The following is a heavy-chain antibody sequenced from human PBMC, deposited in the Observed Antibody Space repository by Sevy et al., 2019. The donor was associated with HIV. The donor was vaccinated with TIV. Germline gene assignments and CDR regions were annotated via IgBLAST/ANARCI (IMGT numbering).Heavy chain of an antibody. Sequence: GGYLRLSCAASGFMFNDFWMSWVRQAPGKGLDWVANVKKDGSERYYADSVKGRFTISRDNAKNLLYLQMNSLTAEDTAIYYCAREWSWAYSDSWGQGTLVTVSS. V-gene: IGHV3-7*03. CDR1: GFMFNDFW. CDR2: VKKDGSER. J-gene: IGHJ4*02. CDR3: AREWSWAYSDS. D-gene: IGHD3-10*01.